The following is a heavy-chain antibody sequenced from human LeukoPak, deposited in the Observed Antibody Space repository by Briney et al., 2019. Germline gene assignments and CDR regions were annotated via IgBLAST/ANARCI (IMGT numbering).Heavy chain of an antibody. D-gene: IGHD5-24*01. Sequence: GGSLRLSCAASGFTFSSYGMHWARQAPGKGLEWVAVIWYDGSNKYYADSVKGRFTISRDNSKNTLYLQMNSLRAEDTAVYYCARRIQGMAPYYFDYWGQGTLVTVSS. CDR3: ARRIQGMAPYYFDY. CDR2: IWYDGSNK. CDR1: GFTFSSYG. J-gene: IGHJ4*02. V-gene: IGHV3-33*01.